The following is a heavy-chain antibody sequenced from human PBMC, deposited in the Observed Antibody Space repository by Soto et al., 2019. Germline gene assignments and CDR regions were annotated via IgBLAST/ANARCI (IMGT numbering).Heavy chain of an antibody. V-gene: IGHV3-23*01. J-gene: IGHJ6*02. D-gene: IGHD3-3*01. Sequence: GGSLRLSCAASGSISTTTPLSWVRQAPGKGLEWVSTISGRGTNTYYADSVKGRFIISRDNLKNTVNLQMNGLGAEDAAVYYCAKGPTVFGAVISFDYYYGMYVWGQGTPVTV. CDR2: ISGRGTNT. CDR1: GSISTTTP. CDR3: AKGPTVFGAVISFDYYYGMYV.